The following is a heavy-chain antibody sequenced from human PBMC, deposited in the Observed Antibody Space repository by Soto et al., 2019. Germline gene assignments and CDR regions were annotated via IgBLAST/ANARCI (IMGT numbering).Heavy chain of an antibody. V-gene: IGHV4-59*01. Sequence: QVQLQESGPGLVKPSETLSLTCTVSGGSISSYYWSWIRQPPGKGLEWIGYIYYSGSTNYNPSLKSRVTISVDTSKNQFSLKLSSVTAADTAVYYCARGKRTVVIALSYYMDVWGKGTTVTVSS. D-gene: IGHD2-21*01. CDR1: GGSISSYY. J-gene: IGHJ6*03. CDR2: IYYSGST. CDR3: ARGKRTVVIALSYYMDV.